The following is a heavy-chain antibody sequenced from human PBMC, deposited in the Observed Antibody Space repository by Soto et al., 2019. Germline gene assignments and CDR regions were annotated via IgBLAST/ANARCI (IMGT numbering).Heavy chain of an antibody. CDR2: INPYTGGT. CDR3: AGDPIGGGAPYYCDY. Sequence: QVQLVQSGAEGKKPGASVKVSCKASGYTFTDYYMHWVRQAPGQGLEWLGWINPYTGGTNYAHKFQDRVTLPRDTSLSTAYLDLSRLTSDDTAVYYCAGDPIGGGAPYYCDYWGQGTLVTASS. D-gene: IGHD3-16*01. J-gene: IGHJ4*02. CDR1: GYTFTDYY. V-gene: IGHV1-2*02.